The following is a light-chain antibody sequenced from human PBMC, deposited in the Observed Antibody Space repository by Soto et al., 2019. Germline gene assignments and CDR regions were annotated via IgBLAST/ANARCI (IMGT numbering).Light chain of an antibody. CDR2: AAS. CDR1: QGISNF. J-gene: IGKJ2*01. CDR3: QKYDSAPYT. V-gene: IGKV1-27*01. Sequence: DIQMTQSPSSLSASVGDRVTITCRASQGISNFLAWYQQKPGTVPKRLIYAASTLQPGVPSRFSGSGSGTDFTLTISSLQPEDVATYYCQKYDSAPYTFGQGTKLEIK.